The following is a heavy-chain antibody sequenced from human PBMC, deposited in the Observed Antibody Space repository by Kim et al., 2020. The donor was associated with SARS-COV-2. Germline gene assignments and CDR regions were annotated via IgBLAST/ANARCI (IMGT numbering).Heavy chain of an antibody. D-gene: IGHD3-10*01. CDR3: AREGLGYYGSGSYMIDP. CDR1: GYTFTSYA. V-gene: IGHV1-3*01. J-gene: IGHJ5*02. Sequence: ASVKVSCKASGYTFTSYAMHWVRQAPGQRLEWMGWINAGNGNTKYSQKFQDRVTITRDTSASTVYMELSSLRSEDTAVYYCAREGLGYYGSGSYMIDPGG. CDR2: INAGNGNT.